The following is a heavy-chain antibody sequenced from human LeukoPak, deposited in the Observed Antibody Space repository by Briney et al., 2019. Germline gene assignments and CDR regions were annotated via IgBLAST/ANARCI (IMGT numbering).Heavy chain of an antibody. V-gene: IGHV1-69*13. CDR1: GGTFSSYA. J-gene: IGHJ4*02. D-gene: IGHD1-26*01. Sequence: ASVNVSCKASGGTFSSYAISWVRQAPGQGLEWMGGIIPIFGTANYAQKFQGRVTITADESTSTAYMELSSLRSEDTAVYYCWAGGGGSYWPFDYWGQGTLVTVSS. CDR3: WAGGGGSYWPFDY. CDR2: IIPIFGTA.